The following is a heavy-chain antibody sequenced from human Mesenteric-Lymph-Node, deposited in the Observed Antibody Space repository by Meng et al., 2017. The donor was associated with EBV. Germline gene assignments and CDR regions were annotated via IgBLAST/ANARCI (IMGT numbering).Heavy chain of an antibody. J-gene: IGHJ4*02. CDR2: MNPSVGSA. V-gene: IGHV1-46*01. D-gene: IGHD2-15*01. CDR1: GYTFTANY. CDR3: ARVDCSGGSCYPDY. Sequence: QVQLVQSGYELKKPGASVKVSCKASGYTFTANYMHWVRQAPGQGLEWMGIMNPSVGSASYAQKFQDRVTMTRDTSTTTVYMELNSLRSEDTAVYYCARVDCSGGSCYPDYWGQGTLVTVSS.